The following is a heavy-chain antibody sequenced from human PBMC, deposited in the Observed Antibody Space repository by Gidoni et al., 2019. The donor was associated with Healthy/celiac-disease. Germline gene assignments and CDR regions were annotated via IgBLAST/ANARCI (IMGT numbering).Heavy chain of an antibody. CDR2: ISWNSGSI. CDR1: GFTFDDYA. CDR3: AKALLWFGELSSCFDY. J-gene: IGHJ4*02. V-gene: IGHV3-9*01. Sequence: EVQLVESGGGLVQPGRSLRLSCAASGFTFDDYAMHWVRQAPGKGLEWVSGISWNSGSIGYADSVKGRFTISRDNAKNSLYLQMNSLRAEDTALYYCAKALLWFGELSSCFDYWGQGTLVTVSS. D-gene: IGHD3-10*01.